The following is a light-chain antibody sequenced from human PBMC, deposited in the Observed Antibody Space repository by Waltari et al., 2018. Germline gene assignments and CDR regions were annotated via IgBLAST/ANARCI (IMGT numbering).Light chain of an antibody. CDR2: KAS. CDR3: LEYTAYSHT. V-gene: IGKV1-5*03. Sequence: DIQMTQSPSTLSASVGDRVTITCRASQNISRWLAWYQQKPGKAPKLLSYKASNLESGVPSRFSGTGSATEFTLTISSLQPDDFAAYYCLEYTAYSHTFGQGTKLDIK. J-gene: IGKJ2*01. CDR1: QNISRW.